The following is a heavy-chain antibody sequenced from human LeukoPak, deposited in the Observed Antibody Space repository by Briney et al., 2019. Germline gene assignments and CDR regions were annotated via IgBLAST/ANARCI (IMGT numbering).Heavy chain of an antibody. CDR3: AKWAYYGSGSSLGGVDY. V-gene: IGHV3-23*01. CDR1: GFTFSSYA. Sequence: GGSLRLSCAASGFTFSSYAMSWVRQAPGKGLEWVSAISGSGGSTYYADPVKGRFTISRDNSKNTLYLQMNSLRAEDTAVYYCAKWAYYGSGSSLGGVDYWGQGTLVTVSS. D-gene: IGHD3-10*01. CDR2: ISGSGGST. J-gene: IGHJ4*02.